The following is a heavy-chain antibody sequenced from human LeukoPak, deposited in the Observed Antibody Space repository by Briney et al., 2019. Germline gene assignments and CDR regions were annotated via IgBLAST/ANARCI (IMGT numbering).Heavy chain of an antibody. CDR1: GGSFSGYY. V-gene: IGHV4-34*01. CDR3: ARGSSSSWIDY. J-gene: IGHJ4*02. CDR2: INHSGST. D-gene: IGHD6-13*01. Sequence: ETLSLTCAVYGGSFSGYYWSWIRQHPGKGLEWIGEINHSGSTNYNPSLKSRVTISVDTSKNQFSLKLSSVTAADTAVYYCARGSSSSWIDYWGQGTLVTVSS.